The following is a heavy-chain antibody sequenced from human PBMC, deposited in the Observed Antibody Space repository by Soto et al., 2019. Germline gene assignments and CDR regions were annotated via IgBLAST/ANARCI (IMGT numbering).Heavy chain of an antibody. CDR2: YDPEDGET. CDR1: GYTLTELS. CDR3: APFGSSRSPNCYNAFEI. Sequence: ASEKVSCKVSGYTLTELSMHWVRQAPGKGREWTGGYDPEDGETIYAQKFQGRVTMSEDTSTDQAYMKLSTLRSEDTAVYYCAPFGSSRSPNCYNAFEIWGQGTMVTVSS. V-gene: IGHV1-24*01. D-gene: IGHD6-13*01. J-gene: IGHJ3*02.